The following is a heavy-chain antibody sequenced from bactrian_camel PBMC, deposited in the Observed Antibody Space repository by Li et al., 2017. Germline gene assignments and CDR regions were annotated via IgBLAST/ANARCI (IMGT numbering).Heavy chain of an antibody. J-gene: IGHJ4*01. Sequence: HVQLVESGGGSVQAGGSLRLSCKVSGHSRGSNCVGWYRLPPGRAPAEREGIAAIRRDGGETWYAASVKGRFTIPQDYATNTLYLQMDSLIPEDTAKYFCAADFYNLQLARSYTYWGRGTQVTVS. D-gene: IGHD7*01. CDR3: AADFYNLQLARSYTY. CDR2: IRRDGGET. V-gene: IGHV3S45*01. CDR1: GHSRGSNC.